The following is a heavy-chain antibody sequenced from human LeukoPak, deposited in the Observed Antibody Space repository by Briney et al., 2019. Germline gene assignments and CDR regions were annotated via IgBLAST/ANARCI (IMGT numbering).Heavy chain of an antibody. J-gene: IGHJ4*02. CDR3: ALGDNYGDYEVDY. CDR2: INRSGSI. V-gene: IGHV4-34*01. D-gene: IGHD4-17*01. Sequence: SETLSLTCTVSDGSVPSYYWSWIRQPPGKGLEWIGEINRSGSIYYNPSLKSRVTISVDTSKNQFSLKTSSVTAADTAVYYCALGDNYGDYEVDYWGQGTLVTVSS. CDR1: DGSVPSYY.